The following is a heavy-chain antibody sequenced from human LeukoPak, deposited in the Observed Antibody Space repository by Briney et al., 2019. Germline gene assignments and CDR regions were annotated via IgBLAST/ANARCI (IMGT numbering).Heavy chain of an antibody. CDR2: IYYSGST. Sequence: SETLSLTCTVSGGSISSSSYYWGWIRQPPGKGLEWIGSIYYSGSTYYNPSLKSRVTISVDTSKNQFSLKPSSVTAADTAVYYCARGYDVLTSHDYFDYWGQGTLVTVSS. CDR1: GGSISSSSYY. CDR3: ARGYDVLTSHDYFDY. V-gene: IGHV4-39*07. D-gene: IGHD3-9*01. J-gene: IGHJ4*02.